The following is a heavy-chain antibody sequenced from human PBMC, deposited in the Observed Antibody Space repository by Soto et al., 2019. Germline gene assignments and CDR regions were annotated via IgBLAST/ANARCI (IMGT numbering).Heavy chain of an antibody. CDR1: GYTFTSYG. CDR2: ISAYNGNT. J-gene: IGHJ6*02. CDR3: ARIKGDSSGYYYGYYYYYGMDV. V-gene: IGHV1-18*01. D-gene: IGHD3-22*01. Sequence: ASVKVSCKASGYTFTSYGISWVRQAPGQGLEWMGWISAYNGNTNYAQKLQGRVTMTTDTSTSTAYMELRSLRSDDTAVYYCARIKGDSSGYYYGYYYYYGMDVWGQGTTVTVSS.